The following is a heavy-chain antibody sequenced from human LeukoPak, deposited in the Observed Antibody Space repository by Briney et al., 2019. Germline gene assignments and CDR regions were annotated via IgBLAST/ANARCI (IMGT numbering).Heavy chain of an antibody. CDR3: ARVGIAAAGLYYYYMDV. Sequence: PGGSLRLSCAASGFTFSSYAMHWVRQAPGKGLEWVAVISYDGSNKYYADSVKGRFTISRDNSKNTLYLQMDSLRAEDTAVYYCARVGIAAAGLYYYYMDVWGKGTTVTVSS. CDR2: ISYDGSNK. CDR1: GFTFSSYA. J-gene: IGHJ6*03. V-gene: IGHV3-30*04. D-gene: IGHD6-13*01.